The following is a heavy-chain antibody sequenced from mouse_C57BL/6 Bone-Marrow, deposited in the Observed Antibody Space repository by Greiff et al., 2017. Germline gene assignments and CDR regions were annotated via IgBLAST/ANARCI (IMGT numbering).Heavy chain of an antibody. V-gene: IGHV1-63*01. CDR2: IYPGGGYT. D-gene: IGHD2-2*01. J-gene: IGHJ1*03. CDR1: GYTLTNYW. Sequence: QVQLKQSGAELVRPGTSVKMSCKASGYTLTNYWIGWAKQRPGHGLEWIGDIYPGGGYTNYNEKFKGKATLTADKSSSTAYMQFSRLTSEDSAIYYCARSLYYGYDWYFDVWGTGTTVTVSS. CDR3: ARSLYYGYDWYFDV.